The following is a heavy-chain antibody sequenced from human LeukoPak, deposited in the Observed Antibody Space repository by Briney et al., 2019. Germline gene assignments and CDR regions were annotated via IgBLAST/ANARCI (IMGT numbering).Heavy chain of an antibody. CDR1: GFTFSSYG. V-gene: IGHV3-33*06. J-gene: IGHJ4*02. CDR3: AKDYSSGGPYFDY. D-gene: IGHD6-19*01. Sequence: GRSLRLSCAASGFTFSSYGMHWVRQAPGKGLEWVAVIWYDGSNKYYADSVKGRFTISRDNSKNTLYLQMNSLRAEDTVVYYCAKDYSSGGPYFDYWGQGTLVTVSS. CDR2: IWYDGSNK.